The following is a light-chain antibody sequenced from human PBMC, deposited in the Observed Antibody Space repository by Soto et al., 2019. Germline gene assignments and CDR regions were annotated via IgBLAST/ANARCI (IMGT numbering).Light chain of an antibody. V-gene: IGLV2-8*01. J-gene: IGLJ1*01. CDR3: SSYAGSNYV. CDR1: SSDVGGYNY. Sequence: QSVLTQPPSASGSPGQSVTISCTGTSSDVGGYNYVSWYQQHPGKAPKLMIYEVSKRPSGVPDRFSGSKSGNTASLTVSGLQAEDEADYYCSSYAGSNYVFGTGTTVTV. CDR2: EVS.